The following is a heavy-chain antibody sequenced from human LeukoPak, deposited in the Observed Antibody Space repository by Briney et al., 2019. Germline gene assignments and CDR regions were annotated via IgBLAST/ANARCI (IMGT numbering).Heavy chain of an antibody. CDR3: AKDGRDGYNFADY. D-gene: IGHD5-24*01. CDR1: GFTFSNYA. Sequence: GGSLRLSCAASGFTFSNYAMSWVRQAPGKGLEWVSAISGSGGNTYYADSVKGRFTISRDNSKNTLFLQMNSLRAEDTAVYYCAKDGRDGYNFADYWGQGTLVTVSS. CDR2: ISGSGGNT. J-gene: IGHJ4*02. V-gene: IGHV3-23*01.